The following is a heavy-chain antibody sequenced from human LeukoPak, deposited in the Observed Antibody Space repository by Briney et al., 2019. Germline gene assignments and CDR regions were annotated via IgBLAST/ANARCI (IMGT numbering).Heavy chain of an antibody. V-gene: IGHV3-9*01. CDR3: ASSLATNDAFDI. D-gene: IGHD2-8*01. CDR1: GFTFDDYA. Sequence: GRSLRLSCAASGFTFDDYAMHWVRQAPGKGLEWVSGISWNSGSIGYADSVKGRFTISRDNAKNSLYLQMNSLRAEDTALYYCASSLATNDAFDIWGQGTMVAVSS. CDR2: ISWNSGSI. J-gene: IGHJ3*02.